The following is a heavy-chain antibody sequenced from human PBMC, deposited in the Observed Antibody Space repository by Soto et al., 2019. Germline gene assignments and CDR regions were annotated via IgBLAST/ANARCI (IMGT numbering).Heavy chain of an antibody. V-gene: IGHV4-59*08. D-gene: IGHD4-17*01. CDR3: ARHPTVTEYYFDY. Sequence: QVQLQESGPGLVKPSETLSLTCTVSGGSISSYYWSWIRQPPGKGLEWIGYIYYSGSTNYNPSLKSRATISVHTSKNPSSLKLSSVTAADTAVYYCARHPTVTEYYFDYWGQGTLVTVSS. CDR1: GGSISSYY. J-gene: IGHJ4*02. CDR2: IYYSGST.